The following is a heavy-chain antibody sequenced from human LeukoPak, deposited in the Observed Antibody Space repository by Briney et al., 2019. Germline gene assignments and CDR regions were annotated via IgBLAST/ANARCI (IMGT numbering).Heavy chain of an antibody. J-gene: IGHJ4*02. V-gene: IGHV3-23*01. CDR2: IDGSGGRP. D-gene: IGHD3-3*01. Sequence: GGSLRLSCAASGFTPSKYAMNWVRQAPGKGLEWVSGIDGSGGRPPSADSVKGRFTISRDISKNTLYLQMDSLRAEDTAAYYCARGKDHDFWNPFDHWGQGTLVTVSS. CDR3: ARGKDHDFWNPFDH. CDR1: GFTPSKYA.